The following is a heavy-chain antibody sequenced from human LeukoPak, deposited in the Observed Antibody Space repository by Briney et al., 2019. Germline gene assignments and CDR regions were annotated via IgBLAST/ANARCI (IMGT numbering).Heavy chain of an antibody. CDR2: IYYSGST. J-gene: IGHJ3*02. Sequence: SETLSLTCTVSGGSISSGDYYWNWIRQHPGKGLEWIGYIYYSGSTYYNPSLKSRVTISVDTSKNQFSLKLSSVTAADTAVYYCARDLLYYDTSAYYPPGAFDIWGQGTMVTVSS. CDR3: ARDLLYYDTSAYYPPGAFDI. CDR1: GGSISSGDYY. D-gene: IGHD3-22*01. V-gene: IGHV4-31*02.